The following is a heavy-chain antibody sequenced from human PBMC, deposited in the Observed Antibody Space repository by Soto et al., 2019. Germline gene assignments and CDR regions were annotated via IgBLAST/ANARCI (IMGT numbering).Heavy chain of an antibody. CDR1: GGTFSSYT. V-gene: IGHV1-69*02. Sequence: QVQLVQSGAEVKKPGSSVKVSCKASGGTFSSYTISWVRQAPGQGLEWMGRIIPILGIANYAQKFQGRVTITADKSTSTAYMELSSLRSEDTAVYYCASGVVVPDTDVGSPYYYYGMDVWGQGTTVTVSS. J-gene: IGHJ6*02. D-gene: IGHD2-2*01. CDR2: IIPILGIA. CDR3: ASGVVVPDTDVGSPYYYYGMDV.